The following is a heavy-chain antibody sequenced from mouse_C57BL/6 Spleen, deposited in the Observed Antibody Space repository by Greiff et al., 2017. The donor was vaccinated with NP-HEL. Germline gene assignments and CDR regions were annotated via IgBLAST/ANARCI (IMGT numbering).Heavy chain of an antibody. V-gene: IGHV5-4*03. J-gene: IGHJ4*01. CDR2: ISDGGSYT. D-gene: IGHD2-4*01. Sequence: EVKLVESGGGLVKPGGSLKLSCAASGFTFSSYAMSWVRQTPEKRLEWVATISDGGSYTYYPDNVKGRFTISRDNAKNNLYLQMSHLKSEDTAMYYCARVDYDEGAMDYWGQGTSVTVSS. CDR3: ARVDYDEGAMDY. CDR1: GFTFSSYA.